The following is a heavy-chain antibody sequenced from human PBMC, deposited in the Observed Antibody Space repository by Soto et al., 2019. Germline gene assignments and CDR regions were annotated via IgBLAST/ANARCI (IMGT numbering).Heavy chain of an antibody. D-gene: IGHD3-9*01. V-gene: IGHV5-51*01. Sequence: PGESLKISCKGSGYSFTSYWIGWVRQMHGKGLEWMGIIYPGDSDTRYSPSFQGQVTISADKSISTAYLQWSSLKASDTAMYYCARLDLTDYYYYGMDVWGQGTTVTVSS. CDR2: IYPGDSDT. CDR1: GYSFTSYW. J-gene: IGHJ6*02. CDR3: ARLDLTDYYYYGMDV.